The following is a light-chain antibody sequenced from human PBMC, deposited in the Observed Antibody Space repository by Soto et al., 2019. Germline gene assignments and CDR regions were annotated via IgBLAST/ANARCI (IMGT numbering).Light chain of an antibody. CDR3: QQRSSWPVT. Sequence: EIVLTQSPATLSLSPRERATLSGRASQSVNNFLAWYRQKPGQAPRLIIYDASNRATGIPARFGGSGSGTDFTLTIRSVEPVDFVLYYWQQRSSWPVTFGQGTRLEIK. CDR1: QSVNNF. J-gene: IGKJ5*01. V-gene: IGKV3-11*01. CDR2: DAS.